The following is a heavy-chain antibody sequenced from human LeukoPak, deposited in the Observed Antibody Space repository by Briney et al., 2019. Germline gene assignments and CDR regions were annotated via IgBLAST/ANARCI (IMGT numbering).Heavy chain of an antibody. J-gene: IGHJ4*02. CDR2: ITGSGSGI. D-gene: IGHD3-9*01. V-gene: IGHV3-23*01. CDR3: AKWGDYDVLTGYYVSDY. Sequence: GASLRLSCAASGFTFNNYAMSWVRQAPGEGLEWVSAITGSGSGIYYADSMKSRFTISRDNSKNTLYLQINSLRAEDTAVYYCAKWGDYDVLTGYYVSDYWGQGTLVTVSS. CDR1: GFTFNNYA.